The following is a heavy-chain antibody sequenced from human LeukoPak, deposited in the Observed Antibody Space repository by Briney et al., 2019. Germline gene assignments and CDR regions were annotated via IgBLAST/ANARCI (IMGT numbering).Heavy chain of an antibody. CDR2: IYYSGST. D-gene: IGHD5-18*01. V-gene: IGHV4-59*01. CDR1: GGSISSYY. CDR3: ARVPRHTAMGILYFDY. J-gene: IGHJ4*02. Sequence: SETLSLTCTVSGGSISSYYWSWIRQPPGKGLEWIGYIYYSGSTNYNPTLKSRVTISVDTSKNQFSLKLSSVTAADTAVYYCARVPRHTAMGILYFDYWGQGTLVTVSS.